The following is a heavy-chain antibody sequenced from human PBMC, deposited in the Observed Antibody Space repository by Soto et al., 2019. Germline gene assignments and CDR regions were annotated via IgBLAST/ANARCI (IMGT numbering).Heavy chain of an antibody. CDR2: IYWDGDK. V-gene: IGHV2-5*02. CDR1: GFSLTKSPVG. J-gene: IGHJ4*02. D-gene: IGHD1-1*01. CDR3: AHRLGGSSWNDGFFDF. Sequence: QITLKESGPTLVEPTEDLALTCSFSGFSLTKSPVGVGWFRQPPGKALEWLAVIYWDGDKRYNPSLKTRITMTKDTSRNQVALTMTDMEPKDTATYFCAHRLGGSSWNDGFFDFWGQGFPVTVS.